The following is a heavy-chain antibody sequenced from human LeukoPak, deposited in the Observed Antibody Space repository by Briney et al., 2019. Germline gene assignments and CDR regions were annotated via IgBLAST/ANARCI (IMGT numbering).Heavy chain of an antibody. CDR1: GYTLTELS. CDR3: ASTVRTPISSSWYNYHYYYYMDV. V-gene: IGHV1-24*01. Sequence: ASVKVSCKVSGYTLTELSMHWVRQAPGKGLEWMGGFDPEDGETIYAQKFQGRVTMTEDTSTDTAYMELSSLRSEDTAVYYCASTVRTPISSSWYNYHYYYYMDVWGKGTTVTVSS. J-gene: IGHJ6*03. D-gene: IGHD6-13*01. CDR2: FDPEDGET.